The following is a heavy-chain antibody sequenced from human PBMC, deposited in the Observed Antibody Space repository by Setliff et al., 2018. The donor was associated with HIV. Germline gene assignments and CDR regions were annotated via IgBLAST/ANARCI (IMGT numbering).Heavy chain of an antibody. D-gene: IGHD6-13*01. CDR3: ARESPSSSWFYFDF. Sequence: SETLSLTCTVSGGSINSTSYYWGWIRQPPGNGLEWIGSIYHTGSSYYNPSLNDRATISLDTSKNQFSLKLGSVTAADTAVYYCARESPSSSWFYFDFWGQGTLVTVSS. CDR2: IYHTGSS. J-gene: IGHJ4*02. V-gene: IGHV4-39*07. CDR1: GGSINSTSYY.